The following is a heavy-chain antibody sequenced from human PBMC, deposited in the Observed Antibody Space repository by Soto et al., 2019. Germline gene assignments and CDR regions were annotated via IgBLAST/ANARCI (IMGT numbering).Heavy chain of an antibody. J-gene: IGHJ4*02. CDR1: GFTFTSSA. Sequence: SVKVSCKASGFTFTSSAVQWVRQARGQRLEWIGWIVVGSGNTNYAQKFQERVTITRDMSTSTAYMELSSLRSEDTAVYYCARVIGGLYYFDYWGQGTLVTVSS. D-gene: IGHD3-16*02. CDR3: ARVIGGLYYFDY. V-gene: IGHV1-58*01. CDR2: IVVGSGNT.